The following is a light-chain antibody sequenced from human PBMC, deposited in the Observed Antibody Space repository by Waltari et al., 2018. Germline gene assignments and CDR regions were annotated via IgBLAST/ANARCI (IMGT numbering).Light chain of an antibody. CDR1: SFNNGSNT. Sequence: QSVLTQPPSASGAPGQTVTISCSTSSFNNGSNTVNWYQQLPGMAPKLLIYGHNQRPSGVPDRFSGSKSDTSASLAISGLQSEDEADYYCAAWNYSLNGWVFGGGTKLTV. CDR2: GHN. V-gene: IGLV1-44*01. CDR3: AAWNYSLNGWV. J-gene: IGLJ3*02.